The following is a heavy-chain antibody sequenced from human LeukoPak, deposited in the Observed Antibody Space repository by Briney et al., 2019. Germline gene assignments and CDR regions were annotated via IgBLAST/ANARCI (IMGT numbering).Heavy chain of an antibody. CDR1: GFTFSSYA. J-gene: IGHJ4*02. V-gene: IGHV3-23*01. Sequence: QPGASLRLSCAASGFTFSSYAINWVRQAPGKGLEWVSTVSASGGRTYYADSVKGRLTISRDNCKNTLYLQMNSLRAEDTAVYYCAKSPSNNFYYFDYWGQGILVTVSS. CDR3: AKSPSNNFYYFDY. CDR2: VSASGGRT. D-gene: IGHD2/OR15-2a*01.